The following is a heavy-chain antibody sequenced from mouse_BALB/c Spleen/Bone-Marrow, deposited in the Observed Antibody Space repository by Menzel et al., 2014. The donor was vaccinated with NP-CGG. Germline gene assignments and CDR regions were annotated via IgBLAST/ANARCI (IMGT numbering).Heavy chain of an antibody. CDR3: ARPRFAY. Sequence: VQLQQSGAELAKPGASVKMSCKASGYTFXSYWMHWIKQRPGQGLEWIGYITPSTGYIEYNQKFKDKATLTADKSSSTAYMQLSSLTSGDSAVYYCARPRFAYWGQGTLVTVSA. CDR2: ITPSTGYI. CDR1: GYTFXSYW. J-gene: IGHJ3*01. V-gene: IGHV1-7*01.